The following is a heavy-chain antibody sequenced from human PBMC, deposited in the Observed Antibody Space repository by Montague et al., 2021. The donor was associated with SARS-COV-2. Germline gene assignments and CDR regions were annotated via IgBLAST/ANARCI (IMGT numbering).Heavy chain of an antibody. Sequence: SLRLSCAASGFTFSNFAMSWARQAPGKGLEWVSGISGSGGSTKYADSVKGRFAVSRDNSKNTLYLQMNILRAEDTAVYFCAKDDLSGWYYFDYWGQGTLVTVSS. CDR1: GFTFSNFA. J-gene: IGHJ4*02. CDR2: ISGSGGST. D-gene: IGHD6-19*01. V-gene: IGHV3-23*01. CDR3: AKDDLSGWYYFDY.